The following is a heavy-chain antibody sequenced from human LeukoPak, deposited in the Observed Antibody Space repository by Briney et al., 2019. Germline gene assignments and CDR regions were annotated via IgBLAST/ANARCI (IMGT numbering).Heavy chain of an antibody. V-gene: IGHV3-23*01. Sequence: GGSLRLSCAASGFTFSSYAMSWVRQAPGKGLEWVSAISGSGGSTYYADSVKGRFTISRDNSKNTLYLQMNSLRAEDTAVYYCAKVLGPMYGISFTNWFDPWGQGTLVTVPS. CDR1: GFTFSSYA. D-gene: IGHD6-13*01. J-gene: IGHJ5*02. CDR2: ISGSGGST. CDR3: AKVLGPMYGISFTNWFDP.